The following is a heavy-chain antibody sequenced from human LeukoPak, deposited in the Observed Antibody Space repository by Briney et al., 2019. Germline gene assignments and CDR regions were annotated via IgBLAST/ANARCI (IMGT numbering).Heavy chain of an antibody. CDR1: GFTFSSYS. V-gene: IGHV3-23*01. D-gene: IGHD1-26*01. CDR2: ISGSGGST. J-gene: IGHJ4*02. Sequence: GGSLRLSCAASGFTFSSYSMNWVRQAPGKGLEWVSAISGSGGSTHYADSVKGRFTISRDNSKNTLYLQMNSLRAEDTAVYYCAKDTSEWELLRHNLFDYWGQGTLVTVSS. CDR3: AKDTSEWELLRHNLFDY.